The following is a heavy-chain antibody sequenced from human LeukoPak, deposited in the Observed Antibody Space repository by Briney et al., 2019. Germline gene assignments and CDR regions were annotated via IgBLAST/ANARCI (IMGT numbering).Heavy chain of an antibody. CDR2: IRSDETNT. CDR1: GFTFSRYG. CDR3: AKDFGPKWQLANYYES. V-gene: IGHV3-30*02. Sequence: GVSLRLSCAASGFTFSRYGMHWVRQAPGKGLEWVSFIRSDETNTFYTDSVKGRFIVSRDNSKNTVYLQMNSLRAEDTAVYYCAKDFGPKWQLANYYESCGQGTLVTVSS. D-gene: IGHD3-10*01. J-gene: IGHJ4*02.